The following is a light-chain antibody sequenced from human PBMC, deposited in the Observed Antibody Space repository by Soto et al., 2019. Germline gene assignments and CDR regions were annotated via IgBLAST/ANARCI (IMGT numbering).Light chain of an antibody. CDR3: SSYAGSNNHVI. CDR1: SSDVGGYNY. Sequence: QSVLTQPASVSGSPGQSITISCTGISSDVGGYNYVSWYQQHPGKAPKLMIYEVSKRPSGVPDRFSGSKSGNTASLTVSGLQAEDEATYYCSSYAGSNNHVIFGGGTKVTVL. CDR2: EVS. J-gene: IGLJ2*01. V-gene: IGLV2-8*01.